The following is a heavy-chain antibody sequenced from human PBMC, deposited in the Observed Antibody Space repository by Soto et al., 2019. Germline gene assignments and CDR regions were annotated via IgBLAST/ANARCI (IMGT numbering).Heavy chain of an antibody. CDR1: GFTFSRYW. CDR3: ASNYAYAEGYYWYGIDV. V-gene: IGHV3-74*01. J-gene: IGHJ6*02. CDR2: ISSYGSET. Sequence: EVQLVESGGGLVLPGGSLRLSCAAPGFTFSRYWMHWVRQAPGKGLVWVSRISSYGSETHYADSVKGRFTISRDNAKNTLYLQMKSLRADDTAVYYCASNYAYAEGYYWYGIDVWGQGTTVTVSS. D-gene: IGHD3-16*01.